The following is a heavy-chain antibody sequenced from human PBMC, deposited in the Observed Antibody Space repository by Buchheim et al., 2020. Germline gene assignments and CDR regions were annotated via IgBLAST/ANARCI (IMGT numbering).Heavy chain of an antibody. CDR2: ISGSGGST. CDR3: AKGGQVGATYYYGMDV. CDR1: GFTFSSYA. D-gene: IGHD1-26*01. V-gene: IGHV3-23*01. J-gene: IGHJ6*02. Sequence: EVQLLESGGGLVQPGGSLRLSCAASGFTFSSYAMSWVRQAPGKGLEWVSAISGSGGSTYYADSVKGRFTISSDNSKNTLNLQMNSVRAEDTAVYYCAKGGQVGATYYYGMDVWGQGTT.